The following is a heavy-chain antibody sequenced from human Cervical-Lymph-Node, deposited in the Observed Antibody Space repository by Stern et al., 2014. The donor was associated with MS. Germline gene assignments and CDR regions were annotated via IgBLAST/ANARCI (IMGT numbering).Heavy chain of an antibody. CDR3: ATLGWADY. V-gene: IGHV3-74*02. CDR1: GFSFSSYR. CDR2: SDSDGSTT. Sequence: VQLGESGGGLVQPGGSLRLSCAASGFSFSSYRMHWVRQAPGKGLVWVSRSDSDGSTTGYADSVKGRFTISRDNAKNTLYLQMNSLRAEDTAVYYCATLGWADYWGQGTLVTVSS. J-gene: IGHJ4*02. D-gene: IGHD5-24*01.